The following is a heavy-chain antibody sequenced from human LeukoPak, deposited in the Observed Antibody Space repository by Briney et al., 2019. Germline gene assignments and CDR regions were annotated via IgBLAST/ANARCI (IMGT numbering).Heavy chain of an antibody. V-gene: IGHV3-74*01. D-gene: IGHD3-10*01. CDR3: AKVPGSWFFDY. J-gene: IGHJ4*02. CDR2: INTDGSSR. Sequence: GGSLRLSCAASGFTFSSYWMSWVRQAPGKGLVCVSRINTDGSSRSYADSVKGRFTISRDNSKNTLYLQMNSLRAEDTAVYYCAKVPGSWFFDYWGQGTLVTVSS. CDR1: GFTFSSYW.